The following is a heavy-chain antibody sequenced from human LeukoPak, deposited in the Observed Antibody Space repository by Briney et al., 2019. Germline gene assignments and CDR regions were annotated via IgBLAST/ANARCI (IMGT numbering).Heavy chain of an antibody. CDR1: GFTLSSYE. CDR3: ARVGTTAQRGTYYYGMDV. CDR2: ISSSGSTI. V-gene: IGHV3-48*03. D-gene: IGHD4-11*01. Sequence: PGGSLRLSCAASGFTLSSYEMNWVRQAPGKGLEWVSYISSSGSTIYYADSVKGRFAISRDNAKNSLYLQMNSLRAEDTAVYYCARVGTTAQRGTYYYGMDVWGKGTTVTVSS. J-gene: IGHJ6*04.